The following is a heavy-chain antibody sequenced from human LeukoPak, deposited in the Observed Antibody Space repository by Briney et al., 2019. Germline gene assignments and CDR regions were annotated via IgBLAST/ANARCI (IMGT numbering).Heavy chain of an antibody. CDR1: GFTFSGYI. D-gene: IGHD6-19*01. CDR2: IATGGNTI. Sequence: GGSLRLSCAASGFTFSGYIMTWVRQAPGKGPEWVSFIATGGNTIYYADSVKGRFTVSRDNAKNSLYLQMNSLRAEDTAVYYCARDQWLDFWGQGTLVTVSS. V-gene: IGHV3-48*01. CDR3: ARDQWLDF. J-gene: IGHJ4*02.